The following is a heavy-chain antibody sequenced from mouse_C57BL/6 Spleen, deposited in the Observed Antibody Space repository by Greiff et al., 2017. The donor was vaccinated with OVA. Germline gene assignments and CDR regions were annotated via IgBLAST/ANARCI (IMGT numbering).Heavy chain of an antibody. J-gene: IGHJ3*01. Sequence: QVHVKQSGAELVRPGASVKLSCKASGYTFTDYYINWVKQRPGQGLEWIGRIYPGSGNTYYNEKFKGKATLTAEKSSSTAYMQLSSLTSEDSAVYFCAGGGYYGSFAWFAYWGQGTLVTVSA. CDR1: GYTFTDYY. D-gene: IGHD2-1*01. V-gene: IGHV1-76*01. CDR3: AGGGYYGSFAWFAY. CDR2: IYPGSGNT.